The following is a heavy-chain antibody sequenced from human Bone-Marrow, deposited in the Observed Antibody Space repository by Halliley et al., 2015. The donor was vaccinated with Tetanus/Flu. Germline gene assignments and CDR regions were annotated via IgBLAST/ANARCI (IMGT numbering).Heavy chain of an antibody. CDR1: GFTFGNRW. Sequence: SLRLSCAGSGFTFGNRWMYWVRQAPGKGLVWVGRIDSDGSATTYADSVKGRFTISRDNAKNMLYLEMNSLRAEDTAVYFCIRAGWGADSWGQGPLVTVSS. V-gene: IGHV3-74*01. D-gene: IGHD6-19*01. CDR3: IRAGWGADS. J-gene: IGHJ4*02. CDR2: IDSDGSAT.